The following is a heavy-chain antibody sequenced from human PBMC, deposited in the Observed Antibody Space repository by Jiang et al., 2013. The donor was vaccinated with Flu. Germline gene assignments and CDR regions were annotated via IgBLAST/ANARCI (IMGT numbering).Heavy chain of an antibody. J-gene: IGHJ6*02. Sequence: LVWVSRINSDGSSTSYADSVKGRFTISRDNAKNTLYLQMNSLRAEDTAVYYCARDLVVVPAANYYYYGMDVWGQGTTVTVSS. D-gene: IGHD2-2*01. CDR3: ARDLVVVPAANYYYYGMDV. CDR2: INSDGSST. V-gene: IGHV3-74*01.